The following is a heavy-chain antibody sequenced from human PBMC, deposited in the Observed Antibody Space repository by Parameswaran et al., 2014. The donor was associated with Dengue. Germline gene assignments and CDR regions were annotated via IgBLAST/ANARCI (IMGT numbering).Heavy chain of an antibody. J-gene: IGHJ4*02. D-gene: IGHD2-21*02. CDR2: IYHSGST. V-gene: IGHV4-59*01. CDR3: ARTWWHCGGDCYSFDY. Sequence: WIRQPPGKGLEWIGFIYHSGSTNYNPSLKSRATISADTSKKQFSLKLISVTAADTAVYFCARTWWHCGGDCYSFDYWGQGALVTVSS.